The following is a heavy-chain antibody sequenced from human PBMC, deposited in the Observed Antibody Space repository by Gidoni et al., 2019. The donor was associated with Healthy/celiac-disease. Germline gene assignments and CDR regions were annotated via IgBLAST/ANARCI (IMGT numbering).Heavy chain of an antibody. CDR1: GFTFSSYG. CDR3: ARERQWLVRLAPHDAFDI. D-gene: IGHD6-19*01. V-gene: IGHV3-30*03. CDR2: ISYDGSNK. Sequence: QVQLVESGGGVVQPGRSLRLSCAASGFTFSSYGMHWVRQAPGKGLEWVAVISYDGSNKYYADSVKGRFTISRDNSKNTLYLQMNSLRAEDTAVYYCARERQWLVRLAPHDAFDIWGQGTMVTVSS. J-gene: IGHJ3*02.